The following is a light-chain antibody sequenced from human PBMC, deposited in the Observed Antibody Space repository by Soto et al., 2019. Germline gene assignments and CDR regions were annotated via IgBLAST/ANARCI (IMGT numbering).Light chain of an antibody. J-gene: IGKJ2*01. CDR2: LGS. CDR3: MQALQTPYT. CDR1: QSLLHSNGYNF. Sequence: DIVMTQSPLSLPVTPGEPASISCRSSQSLLHSNGYNFLDWYLQKPGQSPQLLIYLGSNRASEVPDRFSGSGSGTDFTLRISTVEAEDVGTYYCMQALQTPYTFGQGTKLEIK. V-gene: IGKV2-28*01.